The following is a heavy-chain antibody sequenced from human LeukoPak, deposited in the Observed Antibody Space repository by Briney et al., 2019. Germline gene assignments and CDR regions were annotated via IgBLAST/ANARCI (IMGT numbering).Heavy chain of an antibody. V-gene: IGHV3-21*01. CDR3: ARDQVDRIWYFDY. CDR1: GFTFSSYS. CDR2: ISSNSIYV. Sequence: GSLRLSCAASGFTFSSYSMNWVRQAPGKGLEWVSSISSNSIYVFYADSMKGRFTISGDNAKNSLSLQMNSLRAEDTAVYYCARDQVDRIWYFDYWGQGTLVTVSS. J-gene: IGHJ4*02. D-gene: IGHD1-14*01.